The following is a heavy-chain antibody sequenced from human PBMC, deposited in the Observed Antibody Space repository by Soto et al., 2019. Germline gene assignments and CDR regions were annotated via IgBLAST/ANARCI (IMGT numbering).Heavy chain of an antibody. Sequence: GGSLRLSCAASGFTFSSYWMSWVRQAPGKGLEWVANIKQDGSEKYYVDSVNGRFTIARDNAKNSRYLQMKSLRAEDTAVYYCARYRQAGRYSSSWYLPNDAFDIWGQGTMVTVSS. D-gene: IGHD6-13*01. V-gene: IGHV3-7*01. CDR2: IKQDGSEK. CDR3: ARYRQAGRYSSSWYLPNDAFDI. J-gene: IGHJ3*02. CDR1: GFTFSSYW.